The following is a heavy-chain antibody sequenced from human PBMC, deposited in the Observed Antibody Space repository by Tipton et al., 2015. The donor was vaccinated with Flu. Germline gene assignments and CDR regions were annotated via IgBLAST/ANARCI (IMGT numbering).Heavy chain of an antibody. V-gene: IGHV4-4*07. Sequence: TLSLTCTVSGGSVTSYYWSWIRQPAGKGLEWIGRIYTRGSTNYNPSLKSRVTMSVDTSKNHFSLKLSSVTAADTAVYFCATDLITLFGVVRAFEIWGQGTMVSVSS. D-gene: IGHD3-3*01. CDR3: ATDLITLFGVVRAFEI. CDR1: GGSVTSYY. CDR2: IYTRGST. J-gene: IGHJ3*02.